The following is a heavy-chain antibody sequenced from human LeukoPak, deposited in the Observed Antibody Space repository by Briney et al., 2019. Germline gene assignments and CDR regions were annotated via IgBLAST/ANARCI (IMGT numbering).Heavy chain of an antibody. D-gene: IGHD1-26*01. J-gene: IGHJ4*02. CDR1: GGSSSSYY. Sequence: SSETLSLTCTVSGGSSSSYYWSWIRQPPGKGLEWIGYIYYSGTTNYNPSLKSRVTILIDTSKNQFSLRLSSVTAADTAVYYCASELGGRYYFDYWGQGTLVTVSS. V-gene: IGHV4-59*12. CDR3: ASELGGRYYFDY. CDR2: IYYSGTT.